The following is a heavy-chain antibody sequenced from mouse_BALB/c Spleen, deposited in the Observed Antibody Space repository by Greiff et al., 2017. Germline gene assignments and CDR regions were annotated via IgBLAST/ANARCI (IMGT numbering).Heavy chain of an antibody. V-gene: IGHV5-4*02. Sequence: EVKLVESGGGLVKPGGSLKLSCAASGFTFSDYYMYWVRQTPEKRLEWVATISDGGSYTYYPDSVKGRFTISRDNAKNNLYLQMSSLKSEDTAMYYCARDGYRYDEFAYWGQGTLVTVSA. CDR1: GFTFSDYY. D-gene: IGHD2-14*01. CDR2: ISDGGSYT. CDR3: ARDGYRYDEFAY. J-gene: IGHJ3*01.